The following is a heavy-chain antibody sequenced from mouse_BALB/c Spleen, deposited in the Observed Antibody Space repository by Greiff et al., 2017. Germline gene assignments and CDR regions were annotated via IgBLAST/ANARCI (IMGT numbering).Heavy chain of an antibody. CDR2: ISSGSSTI. Sequence: EVMLVESGGGLVQPGGSRKLSCAASGFTFSSFGMHWVRQAPEKGLEWVAYISSGSSTIYYADTVKGRFTISRDNPKNTLFLQMTSLRSEDTAMYYCARVYYGYDDYAMDYWGQGTSVTVSS. D-gene: IGHD2-2*01. J-gene: IGHJ4*01. CDR3: ARVYYGYDDYAMDY. V-gene: IGHV5-17*02. CDR1: GFTFSSFG.